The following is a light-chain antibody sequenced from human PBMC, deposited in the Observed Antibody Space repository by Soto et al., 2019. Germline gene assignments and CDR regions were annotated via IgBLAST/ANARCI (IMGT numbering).Light chain of an antibody. CDR3: QHRDT. Sequence: DIQMTQSPSTLSASVGDRVTITCRASQSITSWLAWYQQKPGKAPKLLIYKASTLESGVPSRFSGSGSGTEFTLTISSLQPDDFATYYCQHRDTFGQVTRWIS. V-gene: IGKV1-5*03. CDR1: QSITSW. J-gene: IGKJ1*01. CDR2: KAS.